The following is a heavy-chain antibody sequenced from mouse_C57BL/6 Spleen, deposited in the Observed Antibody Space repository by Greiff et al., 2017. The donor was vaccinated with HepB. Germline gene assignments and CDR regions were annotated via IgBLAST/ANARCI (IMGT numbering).Heavy chain of an antibody. D-gene: IGHD1-1*01. J-gene: IGHJ2*01. Sequence: QVQLQQSGPELVKPGASVKISCKASGYAFSSSWMNWVKQRPGKGLEWIGRIYPGDGDTNYNGKFKGKATLTADKSSSTAYMQLSSLTSEDSAVYFCASPNYYGSSHYFDYWGQGTTLTVSS. CDR3: ASPNYYGSSHYFDY. CDR2: IYPGDGDT. CDR1: GYAFSSSW. V-gene: IGHV1-82*01.